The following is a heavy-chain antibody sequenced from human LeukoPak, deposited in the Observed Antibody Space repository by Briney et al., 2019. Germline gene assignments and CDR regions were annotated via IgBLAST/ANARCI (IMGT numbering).Heavy chain of an antibody. V-gene: IGHV4-31*03. D-gene: IGHD5-18*01. CDR2: IHYSVST. Sequence: PSETLSLTCTVSGGSISSGGYYWSWIRQHPGKGLEWLGYIHYSVSTDSNPSLKSRVTISVDTSKNQFSLRLSSVTAADTAVYYCARAIYVDTAMVWNYWGQGTLVTVSS. CDR1: GGSISSGGYY. J-gene: IGHJ4*02. CDR3: ARAIYVDTAMVWNY.